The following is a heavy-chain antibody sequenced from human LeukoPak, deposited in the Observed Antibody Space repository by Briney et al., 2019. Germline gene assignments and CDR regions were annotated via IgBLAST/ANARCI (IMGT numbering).Heavy chain of an antibody. V-gene: IGHV1-18*01. D-gene: IGHD6-13*01. CDR2: INTYNGNT. CDR1: GYTFTSCG. J-gene: IGHJ6*03. Sequence: ASVKVSCKASGYTFTSCGISWVRQAPGQGLEWMGWINTYNGNTDYAQRVQGRVTMTTDTSTSTAYMELRSLRSDDTAVYYCARDRHIAAAVYYYYMDVWGKGTPVTVSS. CDR3: ARDRHIAAAVYYYYMDV.